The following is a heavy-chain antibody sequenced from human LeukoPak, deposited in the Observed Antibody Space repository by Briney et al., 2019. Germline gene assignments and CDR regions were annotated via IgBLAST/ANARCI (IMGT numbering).Heavy chain of an antibody. Sequence: GGSLRLSCAASGFTFDDYAMHWVWQAPGKGLEWVSGISWNSGSIGYADSVKGRFTISRDNSKNTLYLQMNSLRAEDTAVYYCATLHDYYDSSGYRKSYYYYGMDVWGQGTTVTVSS. D-gene: IGHD3-22*01. CDR3: ATLHDYYDSSGYRKSYYYYGMDV. CDR1: GFTFDDYA. CDR2: ISWNSGSI. V-gene: IGHV3-9*01. J-gene: IGHJ6*02.